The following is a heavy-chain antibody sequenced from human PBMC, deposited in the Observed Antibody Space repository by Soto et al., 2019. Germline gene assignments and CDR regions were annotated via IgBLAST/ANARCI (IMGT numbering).Heavy chain of an antibody. J-gene: IGHJ4*02. V-gene: IGHV3-74*01. Sequence: GGSLRLSCAASGFTFSSYWMHWVRQAPGKGLVWVSRTNSDVSSTSYADSVKGRFTISRDNAKNTLYLQMNSLRAEDTAVYYCARENDSSGVFDYWGQGSLVTVS. CDR1: GFTFSSYW. CDR2: TNSDVSST. D-gene: IGHD6-25*01. CDR3: ARENDSSGVFDY.